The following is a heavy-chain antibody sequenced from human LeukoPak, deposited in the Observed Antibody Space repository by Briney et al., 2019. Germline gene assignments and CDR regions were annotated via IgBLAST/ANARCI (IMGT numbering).Heavy chain of an antibody. CDR1: GGSISSYY. CDR2: IYYTGST. Sequence: PSETLSLTCTVSGGSISSYYWSWIRQPPEKGLEWIGAIYYTGSTNYSPSLKSRVTISVDTSKNQLSLKLSSVTAADTAVYYCARLKDPSWNYDCFDPWGQGTLVTVSS. J-gene: IGHJ5*02. V-gene: IGHV4-59*08. D-gene: IGHD1-7*01. CDR3: ARLKDPSWNYDCFDP.